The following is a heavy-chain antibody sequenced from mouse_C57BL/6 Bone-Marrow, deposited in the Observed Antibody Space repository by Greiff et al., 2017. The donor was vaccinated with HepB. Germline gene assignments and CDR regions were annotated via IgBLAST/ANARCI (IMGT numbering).Heavy chain of an antibody. CDR3: ARDLDWRGYYAMDY. D-gene: IGHD4-1*01. V-gene: IGHV5-4*01. CDR1: GFTFSSYA. J-gene: IGHJ4*01. Sequence: EVMLVESGGGLVKPGGSLKLSCAASGFTFSSYAMSWVRQTPEKRLEWVATISDGGSYTYYPDNVKGRFTISRDNAKNNLYLQMSHLKSEDTAMYYCARDLDWRGYYAMDYWGQGTSVTVSS. CDR2: ISDGGSYT.